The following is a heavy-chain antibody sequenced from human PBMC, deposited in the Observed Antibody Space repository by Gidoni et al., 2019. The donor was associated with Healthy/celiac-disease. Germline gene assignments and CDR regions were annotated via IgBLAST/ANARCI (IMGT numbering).Heavy chain of an antibody. V-gene: IGHV3-23*01. CDR1: GFTFSSYA. Sequence: EVQLLESGGGLVQPGGSLSLSCAASGFTFSSYAMSWVRQAPGKGLEWVSAISGSGGSTYYADSVKGRFTISRDNSKNTLYLQMNSLRAEDTAVYYCAKDDPGLYSSSWSNFDYWGQGTLVTVSS. CDR2: ISGSGGST. D-gene: IGHD6-13*01. CDR3: AKDDPGLYSSSWSNFDY. J-gene: IGHJ4*02.